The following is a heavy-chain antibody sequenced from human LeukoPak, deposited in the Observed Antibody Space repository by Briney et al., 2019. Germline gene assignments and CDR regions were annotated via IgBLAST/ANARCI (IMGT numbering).Heavy chain of an antibody. J-gene: IGHJ3*01. Sequence: GSLRLSCAASGFTFNDFAMTWVRQAPGKGLEWVSTIADAGTYYADSVKGHFIISRDNSKNMLYLQLNSLRADDTAMYYCARNLGPFDVRGHGTMVTVSS. CDR1: GFTFNDFA. D-gene: IGHD3-16*01. CDR2: IADAGT. CDR3: ARNLGPFDV. V-gene: IGHV3-23*01.